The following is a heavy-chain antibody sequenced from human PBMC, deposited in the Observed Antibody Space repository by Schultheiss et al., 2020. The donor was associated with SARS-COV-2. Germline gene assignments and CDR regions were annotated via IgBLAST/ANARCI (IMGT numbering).Heavy chain of an antibody. CDR3: ARVSASTLDY. D-gene: IGHD2-2*01. CDR2: LYYSGST. CDR1: GGPIGSDTYY. Sequence: ETLSLTCTVSGGPIGSDTYYWGWVRQPPGKGLEWIGNLYYSGSTYSKPSLRSRVTISVDTSRNQFTLNLSSVTAADTAVYYCARVSASTLDYWGQGTLVTVSS. V-gene: IGHV4-39*01. J-gene: IGHJ4*02.